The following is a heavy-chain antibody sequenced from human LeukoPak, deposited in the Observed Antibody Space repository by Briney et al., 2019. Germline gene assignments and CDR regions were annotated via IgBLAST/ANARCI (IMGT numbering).Heavy chain of an antibody. J-gene: IGHJ6*03. CDR3: ARVAPGGMVYAKYYYYMDV. D-gene: IGHD2-8*01. CDR2: INHSGST. V-gene: IGHV4-34*01. Sequence: SETLSLTCAVYGGSFSGYYWSWIRQPPGKGLEWIGEINHSGSTNYNPSLKSRVTISVDTSKNQFSLKLSSVTAADTAVYYCARVAPGGMVYAKYYYYMDVWGKGTTVTVSS. CDR1: GGSFSGYY.